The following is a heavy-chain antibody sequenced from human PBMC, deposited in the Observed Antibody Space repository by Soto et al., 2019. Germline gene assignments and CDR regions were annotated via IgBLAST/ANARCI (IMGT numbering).Heavy chain of an antibody. D-gene: IGHD2-2*01. V-gene: IGHV3-23*01. CDR3: AREGKSSTSCNTGCYFDY. CDR2: ISGSDGRT. J-gene: IGHJ4*02. CDR1: GFTFSSYA. Sequence: EVQLLESGGGLVQPGGSLRLSCAASGFTFSSYAMTWVRQAPGKGLEWVSAISGSDGRTYYADSVKGRFTISRDNSKNTLYLQMNSLRAEDTAVYYCAREGKSSTSCNTGCYFDYWGQGTLVTVSS.